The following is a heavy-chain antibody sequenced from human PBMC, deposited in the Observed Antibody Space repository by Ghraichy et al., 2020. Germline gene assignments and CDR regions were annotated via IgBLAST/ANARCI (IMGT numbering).Heavy chain of an antibody. J-gene: IGHJ4*02. Sequence: SVKVSCKASGGAFSNYGVSWVRQAPGQGPEWMGGIIPMFGTPNYAEKLQDRVTITADESTYTVYMELRSLTSEDTAIYYCARGDVYGDYGAIDSWGQGTLVTVTS. CDR2: IIPMFGTP. CDR3: ARGDVYGDYGAIDS. V-gene: IGHV1-69*13. D-gene: IGHD4-17*01. CDR1: GGAFSNYG.